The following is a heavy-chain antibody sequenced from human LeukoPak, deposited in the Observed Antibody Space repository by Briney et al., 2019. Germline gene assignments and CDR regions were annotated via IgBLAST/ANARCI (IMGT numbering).Heavy chain of an antibody. CDR1: GYTFTSYG. CDR3: AREWFFMTTVTFFDY. V-gene: IGHV1-18*01. CDR2: ISAYNGNT. D-gene: IGHD4-11*01. J-gene: IGHJ4*02. Sequence: ASVKVSCKASGYTFTSYGISWVRQAPGQGLEWMGWISAYNGNTNYAQKLQGRVTMTTDTSTSTAYMELRSLRSDDTAVYYCAREWFFMTTVTFFDYWGQGTLVTVSS.